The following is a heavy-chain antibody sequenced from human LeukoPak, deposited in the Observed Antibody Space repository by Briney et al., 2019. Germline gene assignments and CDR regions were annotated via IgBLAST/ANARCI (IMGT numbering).Heavy chain of an antibody. CDR2: IDPSDSYT. CDR1: GYSFTSYW. CDR3: ARTLYYYYGMDV. J-gene: IGHJ6*02. V-gene: IGHV5-10-1*01. Sequence: GESLKISCKGSGYSFTSYWISWVRQMPGKGLEWMGRIDPSDSYTNYSPSFQGHVTISADQSISTAYLQWSSLKASDTAMYYCARTLYYYYGMDVWGQGTTVTVSS.